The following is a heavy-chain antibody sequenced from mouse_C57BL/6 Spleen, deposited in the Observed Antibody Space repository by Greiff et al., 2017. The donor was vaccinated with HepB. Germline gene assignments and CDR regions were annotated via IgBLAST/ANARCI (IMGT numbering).Heavy chain of an antibody. V-gene: IGHV1-18*01. J-gene: IGHJ4*01. Sequence: EVQGVESGPELVKPGASVKIPCKASGYTFTDYNMDWVKQSHGKSLEWIGDINPNNGGTIYNQKFKGKATLTVDKSSSTAYMELRSLTSEDTAVYYCARNGYYLYAMDYWGQGTSVTVSS. CDR1: GYTFTDYN. CDR3: ARNGYYLYAMDY. D-gene: IGHD2-3*01. CDR2: INPNNGGT.